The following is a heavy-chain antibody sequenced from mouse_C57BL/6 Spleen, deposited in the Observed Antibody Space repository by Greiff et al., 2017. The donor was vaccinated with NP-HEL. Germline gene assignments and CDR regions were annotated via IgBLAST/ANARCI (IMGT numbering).Heavy chain of an antibody. V-gene: IGHV10-1*01. J-gene: IGHJ2*01. CDR2: IRSKSNNYAT. CDR3: VRRLGRSYFDY. D-gene: IGHD4-1*01. CDR1: GFSFNTYA. Sequence: GGGLVQPKGSLKLSCAASGFSFNTYAMNWVRQAPGKGLEWVARIRSKSNNYATYYADSVKDRFTISRDDSESMLYLQMNNLKTEDTAMYYCVRRLGRSYFDYWGQGTTLTVSS.